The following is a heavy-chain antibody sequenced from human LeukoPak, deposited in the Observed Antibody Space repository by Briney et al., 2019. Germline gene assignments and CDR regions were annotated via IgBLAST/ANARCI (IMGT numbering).Heavy chain of an antibody. J-gene: IGHJ4*02. CDR3: AKDYYDILSGLLDY. CDR1: GFTFSSYA. CDR2: IVGSGDST. D-gene: IGHD3-9*01. V-gene: IGHV3-23*01. Sequence: GGSLRLSCAASGFTFSSYAMSWVRQAPGEGPEWVSAIVGSGDSTYYADSVKGRFTISRDNSKNTLYLQMNSLRAEDTAVYYCAKDYYDILSGLLDYWGQGTLVTVSS.